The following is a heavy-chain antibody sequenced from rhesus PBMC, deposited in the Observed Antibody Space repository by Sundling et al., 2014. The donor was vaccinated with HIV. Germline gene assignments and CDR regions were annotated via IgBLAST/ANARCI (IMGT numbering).Heavy chain of an antibody. CDR3: ARRYYDGGYYTGDYGFDS. Sequence: QLQLQESGPGPVKPSETLSLTCAVSGGSISGGYGWSWIRQPPGKGLEWIGHIFGNVGSTNYNPSFKSRVTISTDTSKNQFSLKLSSVTAADTAVYYCARRYYDGGYYTGDYGFDSWAEGSSSPSPQ. J-gene: IGHJ6*01. CDR1: GGSISGGYG. D-gene: IGHD3-28*01. CDR2: IFGNVGST. V-gene: IGHV4-76*01.